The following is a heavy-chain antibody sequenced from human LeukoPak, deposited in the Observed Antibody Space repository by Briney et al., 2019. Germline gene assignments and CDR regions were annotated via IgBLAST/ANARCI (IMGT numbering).Heavy chain of an antibody. D-gene: IGHD1-26*01. CDR3: ARGVGGSYLIGAFDI. CDR1: GGSISSYY. J-gene: IGHJ3*02. CDR2: IYYSGST. Sequence: SETLSLTCTVSGGSISSYYWSWIRQPPGKGLEWIGYIYYSGSTNYNPSLKSRVTISVDTSKNQFSLKLSSVTAADTAVYYCARGVGGSYLIGAFDIWGQGTMVTVSS. V-gene: IGHV4-59*01.